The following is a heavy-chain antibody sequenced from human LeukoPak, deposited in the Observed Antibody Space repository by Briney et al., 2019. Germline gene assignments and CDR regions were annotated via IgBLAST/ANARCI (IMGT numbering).Heavy chain of an antibody. CDR2: INHSGST. CDR3: ARGGGLFDY. J-gene: IGHJ4*02. V-gene: IGHV4-34*01. D-gene: IGHD3-10*01. CDR1: GGSFSGYY. Sequence: SETLSLTCAVYGGSFSGYYWSWIRQPPGKGLEWIGEINHSGSTNYNPSLKSRVTISVDTSKNQFSLKLSSVTAAGTAVYYCARGGGLFDYWGQGTLVTVSS.